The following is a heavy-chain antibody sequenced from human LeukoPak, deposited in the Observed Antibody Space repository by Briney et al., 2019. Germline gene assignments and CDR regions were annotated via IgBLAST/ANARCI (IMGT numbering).Heavy chain of an antibody. Sequence: PGGSLRLSCVASGITFSKYAMTWVRQAPGKGLEWVAVISYDGSNTYYADSVKGRFTISRDNSKNMLYLQMNSLRAEDTAVYYCAKPYYYGSRSYMDYWGQGTLVTVSS. CDR1: GITFSKYA. V-gene: IGHV3-30*18. CDR3: AKPYYYGSRSYMDY. J-gene: IGHJ4*02. D-gene: IGHD3-10*01. CDR2: ISYDGSNT.